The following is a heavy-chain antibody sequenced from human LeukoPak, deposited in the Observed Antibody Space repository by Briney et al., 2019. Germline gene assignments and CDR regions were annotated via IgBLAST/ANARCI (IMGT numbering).Heavy chain of an antibody. CDR3: HSSGYVIPPP. J-gene: IGHJ5*02. CDR2: IRYDGSNK. D-gene: IGHD3-22*01. CDR1: GFTFSSYG. V-gene: IGHV3-30*02. Sequence: GGSLRLSSAASGFTFSSYGMHWVRQAPGKGLEWVAFIRYDGSNKYYADSVKGRFTISRDNSKNTLYLQMNSLRAEDTAVYYCHSSGYVIPPPWGPGTLVTVAS.